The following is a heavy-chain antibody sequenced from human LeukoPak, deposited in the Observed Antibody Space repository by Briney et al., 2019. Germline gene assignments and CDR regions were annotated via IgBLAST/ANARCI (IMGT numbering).Heavy chain of an antibody. Sequence: PGRSLRLSCAASGFTFSSYGMHWVRQAPGKGLEWVAVISYDGSNKYYADSVKGRFTISRDNSKNTLYLQMNSLRAEDTAVYYCAKGEGLRYFEADYWGQGTLVTVSS. CDR1: GFTFSSYG. CDR2: ISYDGSNK. V-gene: IGHV3-30*18. D-gene: IGHD3-9*01. J-gene: IGHJ4*02. CDR3: AKGEGLRYFEADY.